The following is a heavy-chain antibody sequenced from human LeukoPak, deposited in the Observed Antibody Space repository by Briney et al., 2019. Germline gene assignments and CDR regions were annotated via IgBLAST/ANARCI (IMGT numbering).Heavy chain of an antibody. CDR2: INPNSGGT. J-gene: IGHJ6*02. CDR1: GYTFTGYY. Sequence: GASVKVSCKASGYTFTGYYMHWVRQAPGQGPEWMGWINPNSGGTNYAQKFQGRVTMTRDTSISTAYMELSRLRSDDTAVYYCARVVLWTMVRGADVRYGMDVWGQGTTVTVSS. CDR3: ARVVLWTMVRGADVRYGMDV. V-gene: IGHV1-2*02. D-gene: IGHD3-10*01.